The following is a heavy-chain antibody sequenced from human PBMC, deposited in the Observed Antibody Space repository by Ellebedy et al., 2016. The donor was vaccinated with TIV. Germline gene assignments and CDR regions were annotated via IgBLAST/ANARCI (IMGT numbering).Heavy chain of an antibody. V-gene: IGHV4-4*02. D-gene: IGHD1-26*01. CDR3: ARWEGRRCFDY. CDR2: IHHGGST. CDR1: GDSIISSNR. Sequence: SETLSLTCAVSGDSIISSNRWSWVRQSPGKRLEWIGEIHHGGSTIYKSSLKSRVTISVDKSKNQFSLNLRSMTAADKAVYYCARWEGRRCFDYWGQGTLVTVSS. J-gene: IGHJ4*02.